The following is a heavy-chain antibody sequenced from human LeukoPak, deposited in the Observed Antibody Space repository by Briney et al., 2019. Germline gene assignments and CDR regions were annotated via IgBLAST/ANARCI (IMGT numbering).Heavy chain of an antibody. J-gene: IGHJ4*02. CDR3: ARNGYCSSTSCYVSAYIPVGFDY. D-gene: IGHD2-2*01. CDR1: GFTVSSNY. CDR2: IDSGGTT. V-gene: IGHV3-66*01. Sequence: GGSLRLSCAASGFTVSSNYMSWAMSWVRQAPGKGLEWVSVIDSGGTTYYAESVKGRFTISRDNSKNTLYLQMNSLRAEDTAVYYCARNGYCSSTSCYVSAYIPVGFDYWGQGTLVTVSS.